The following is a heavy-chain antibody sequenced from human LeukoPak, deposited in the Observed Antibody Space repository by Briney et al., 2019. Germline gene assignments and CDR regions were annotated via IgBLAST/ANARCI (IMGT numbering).Heavy chain of an antibody. CDR1: GFSFGDYI. Sequence: GGPLRLSCTGSGFSFGDYIMSWVRQAPGKGLERVGFIRSKAYGETIEYAASVKGRFIVWRDDSKNIAYLQMNSLKSEDTAVYYCNGDGSGGPCLEEMDFGAQGTLVTVSS. J-gene: IGHJ4*02. CDR3: NGDGSGGPCLEEMDF. D-gene: IGHD2-15*01. CDR2: IRSKAYGETI. V-gene: IGHV3-49*04.